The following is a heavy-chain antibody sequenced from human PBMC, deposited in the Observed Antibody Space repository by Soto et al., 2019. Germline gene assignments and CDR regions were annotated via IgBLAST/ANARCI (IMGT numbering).Heavy chain of an antibody. D-gene: IGHD3-22*01. V-gene: IGHV4-30-4*01. CDR3: AGYYGDPGGMDV. J-gene: IGHJ6*02. Sequence: QVQLQESGPGLVKPSQTLSLTCTVSGGSISSGDYYWSWIRQPPGKGPGWIGYIYYSGSTSYNPSLTSRVTISVDTAKNQFSLKLSSVTAADTAVYYCAGYYGDPGGMDVWGQGTTVIVSS. CDR1: GGSISSGDYY. CDR2: IYYSGST.